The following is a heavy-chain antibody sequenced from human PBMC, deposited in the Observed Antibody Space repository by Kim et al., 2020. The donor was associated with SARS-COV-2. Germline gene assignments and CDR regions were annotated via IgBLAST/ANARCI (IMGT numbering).Heavy chain of an antibody. J-gene: IGHJ6*02. V-gene: IGHV3-15*01. D-gene: IGHD1-26*01. Sequence: GGSLRLSCVASGFTFTNAWMSWVRQAPGKGLEWVGRIKRKSEGGKLDYAASVKGRLTISRDDTKNTLFIQMDSLKNEDTAVYYCAREVGVTSSYYYGMDVGGQGTTVTVSS. CDR3: AREVGVTSSYYYGMDV. CDR1: GFTFTNAW. CDR2: IKRKSEGGKL.